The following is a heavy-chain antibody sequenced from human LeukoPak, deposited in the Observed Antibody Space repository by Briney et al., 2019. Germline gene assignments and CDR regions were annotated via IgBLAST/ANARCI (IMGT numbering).Heavy chain of an antibody. CDR1: GGTFSSYA. J-gene: IGHJ4*02. CDR2: IIPNLGRA. V-gene: IGHV1-69*10. Sequence: SVKVSCKASGGTFSSYATSWVRQAPGQGLEWMGWIIPNLGRANYAQKFQGRVTITADKSTSTAYMELSSLRSEDTAVYYCAGAPLIGATQLGLDYWGQGTLVTVSS. D-gene: IGHD2-15*01. CDR3: AGAPLIGATQLGLDY.